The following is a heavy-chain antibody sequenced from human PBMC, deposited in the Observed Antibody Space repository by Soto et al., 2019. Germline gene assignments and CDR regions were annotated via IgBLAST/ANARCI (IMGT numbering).Heavy chain of an antibody. J-gene: IGHJ6*02. CDR2: IYYSGST. CDR3: ARVEWELLSGYYYGMDV. Sequence: QVQLQESGPGLVKPSQTLSLTCTVSGGSISSGDYYWSWIRQPPGKGLEWIGYIYYSGSTYYNPSLKSRVTISVDTSKNQFSLKLSSVTAADTAVYYCARVEWELLSGYYYGMDVWGQGTTVTVSS. CDR1: GGSISSGDYY. V-gene: IGHV4-30-4*01. D-gene: IGHD1-26*01.